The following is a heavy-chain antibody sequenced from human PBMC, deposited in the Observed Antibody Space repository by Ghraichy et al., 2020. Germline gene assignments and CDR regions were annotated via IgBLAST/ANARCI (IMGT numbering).Heavy chain of an antibody. D-gene: IGHD1-1*01. V-gene: IGHV3-23*01. Sequence: GESLNISCRDSGFTYSYAMCWVRQAPGKGLEWVSGNSGSGEKTYYADSVKGRFAISRDNSKFTVDLQMNSLGAEDTAMYYCAKVGNTGYFFDLWGQGALVIVSS. CDR2: NSGSGEKT. J-gene: IGHJ4*02. CDR3: AKVGNTGYFFDL. CDR1: GFTYSYA.